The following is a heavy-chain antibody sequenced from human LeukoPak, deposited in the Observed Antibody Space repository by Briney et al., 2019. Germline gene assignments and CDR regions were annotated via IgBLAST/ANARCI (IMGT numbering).Heavy chain of an antibody. V-gene: IGHV4-34*01. CDR3: ARHGLLWFGGGGNDY. CDR1: GGSFSGYY. CDR2: INHSGST. J-gene: IGHJ4*02. D-gene: IGHD3-10*01. Sequence: PSETLSLTCAVYGGSFSGYYWSWIRQPPGKGLEWIGEINHSGSTNYNPSLKSRVTISVDTSKNQFSLKLSSVTAADTAVYYCARHGLLWFGGGGNDYWGQGTLVTVSS.